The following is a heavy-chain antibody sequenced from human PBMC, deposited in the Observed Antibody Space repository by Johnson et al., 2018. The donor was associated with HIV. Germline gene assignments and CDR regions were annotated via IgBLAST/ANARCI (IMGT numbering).Heavy chain of an antibody. J-gene: IGHJ3*02. V-gene: IGHV3-11*04. D-gene: IGHD3-16*01. CDR2: ISSSGSTI. CDR3: ARDGGSSPVQGAFDI. CDR1: GFRFSDYY. Sequence: QMQLVESGGGLVKPRGSLRLSCAGSGFRFSDYYMSWIRQAPGKGLEWVSYISSSGSTIYYADFVKGRFTISRDNAKKSLYLQMNSLRAEDTAVYYCARDGGSSPVQGAFDIWGQGTMVTVSS.